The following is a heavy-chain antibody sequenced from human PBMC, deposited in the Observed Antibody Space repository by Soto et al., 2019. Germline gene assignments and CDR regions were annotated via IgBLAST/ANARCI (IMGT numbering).Heavy chain of an antibody. V-gene: IGHV1-18*01. J-gene: IGHJ6*02. CDR2: ISAYNGNT. D-gene: IGHD6-13*01. CDR1: GYTFTSYG. CDR3: ARYIAADVTVRPYYPYYGMDV. Sequence: ASVKVSCKASGYTFTSYGISWVRQAPGQGLEWMGWISAYNGNTNYAQRLQGRVTMTTDTSTSTAYMELRSLRSDDTAVYYCARYIAADVTVRPYYPYYGMDVWGPGTTVTRSS.